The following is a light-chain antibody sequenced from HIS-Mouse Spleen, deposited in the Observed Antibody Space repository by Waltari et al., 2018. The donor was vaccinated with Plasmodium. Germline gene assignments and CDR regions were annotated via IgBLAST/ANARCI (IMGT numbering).Light chain of an antibody. Sequence: QSALTPPPSASGSPGQSVTISCTGTSSDVGGYNSVPWYHQHPGKAPKLMIYEVSKRPSGVPDRCSGSKSGNTASLTVSGLQAEDEADYYCSSYAGSNNLVFGGGTKLTVL. CDR1: SSDVGGYNS. V-gene: IGLV2-8*01. CDR2: EVS. CDR3: SSYAGSNNLV. J-gene: IGLJ2*01.